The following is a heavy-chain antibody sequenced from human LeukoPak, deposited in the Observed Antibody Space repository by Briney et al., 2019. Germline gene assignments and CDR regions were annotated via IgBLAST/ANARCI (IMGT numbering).Heavy chain of an antibody. V-gene: IGHV3-15*01. CDR3: TTELGGYDSLSDYYYYYMDV. Sequence: GGSLRLSSAVSGFTFSNAWMSWVRQAPGKGLEWVSRIKSKTDGGTTDYAAPVKGRFTISRDDSKNTLYLQMNSLKTEDTAVYYCTTELGGYDSLSDYYYYYMDVWGKGTTVTASS. CDR2: IKSKTDGGTT. J-gene: IGHJ6*03. D-gene: IGHD5-12*01. CDR1: GFTFSNAW.